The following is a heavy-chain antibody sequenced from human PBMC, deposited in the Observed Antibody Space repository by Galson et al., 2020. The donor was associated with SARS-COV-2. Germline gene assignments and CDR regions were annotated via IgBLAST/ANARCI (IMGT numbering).Heavy chain of an antibody. CDR1: GYSISSGHH. D-gene: IGHD1-26*01. Sequence: SQTPSLTCAVPGYSISSGHHWGWIRPPPGKGLECIGSIHHSGNTYYNPSLESRVTISVDTSKCQFSLKLSSVTAADTGVYYCARGNDFRPYSAFNKWGQGTLVTVSS. CDR2: IHHSGNT. J-gene: IGHJ4*02. CDR3: ARGNDFRPYSAFNK. V-gene: IGHV4-38-2*01.